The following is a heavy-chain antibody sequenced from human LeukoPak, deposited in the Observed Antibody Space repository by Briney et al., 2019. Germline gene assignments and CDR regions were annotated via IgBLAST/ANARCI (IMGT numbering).Heavy chain of an antibody. CDR2: ISHIGRT. J-gene: IGHJ3*02. D-gene: IGHD4-17*01. V-gene: IGHV4-59*11. CDR3: ARDLVTVTKGFDI. Sequence: TETLSLTCAVSGDSFSSHYWTWIRQSPGTGLEWIGYISHIGRTNYNPSLKSRVTISIDTSKNQFSLKLRSVTAADTAVYYCARDLVTVTKGFDIWGQGTMVSVSS. CDR1: GDSFSSHY.